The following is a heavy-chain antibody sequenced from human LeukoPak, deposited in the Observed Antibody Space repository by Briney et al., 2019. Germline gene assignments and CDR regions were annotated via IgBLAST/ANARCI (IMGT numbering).Heavy chain of an antibody. Sequence: GRSLRLSCTASGFTFGDYAMSWVRQAPGKGLKWVGFIRSKAYGGTTEYAASVKGRFTISRDDSKSIAYLQMNSLKTEDTAVYYCTRDTPKIRGDYWGQGTLVTVSS. V-gene: IGHV3-49*04. CDR2: IRSKAYGGTT. CDR1: GFTFGDYA. CDR3: TRDTPKIRGDY. J-gene: IGHJ4*02.